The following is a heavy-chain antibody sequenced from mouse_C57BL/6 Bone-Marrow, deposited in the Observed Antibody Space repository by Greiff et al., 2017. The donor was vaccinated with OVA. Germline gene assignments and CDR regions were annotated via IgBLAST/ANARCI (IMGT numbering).Heavy chain of an antibody. D-gene: IGHD1-1*01. V-gene: IGHV1-50*01. CDR3: ARSTYLLRSDY. CDR1: GYTFTSYW. CDR2: IDPSDSYT. Sequence: VQLQQPGAELVKPGASVKLSCKASGYTFTSYWMQWVKQRPGQGLEWIGEIDPSDSYTNYNQKFKGKATLTVDTSSSTAYMQLSSLTSEDSAVYYCARSTYLLRSDYWGQGTTLTVSS. J-gene: IGHJ2*01.